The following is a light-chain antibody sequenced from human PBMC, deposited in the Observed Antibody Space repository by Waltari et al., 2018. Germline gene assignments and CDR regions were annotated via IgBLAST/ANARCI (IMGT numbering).Light chain of an antibody. CDR3: CSYAGIGTLYV. CDR2: EGS. Sequence: QSALTQPASVSGSPGQSITISCTGTSSDVGSYNLVSWYQQHPGKSPKLMIYEGSKRPSGVSNRFSGSKSGNTASLTISVLQAEDEADYYCCSYAGIGTLYVFVTGTKVPLL. J-gene: IGLJ1*01. V-gene: IGLV2-23*01. CDR1: SSDVGSYNL.